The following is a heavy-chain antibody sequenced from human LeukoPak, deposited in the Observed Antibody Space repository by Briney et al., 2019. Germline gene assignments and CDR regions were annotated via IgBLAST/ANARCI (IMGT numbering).Heavy chain of an antibody. CDR1: GLSFSRYW. V-gene: IGHV3-7*05. Sequence: GGSLTLSCAASGLSFSRYWMSWVRQAPGKGLEWVANIKQDGREKYYVDSVRGRFTISRDNAKNSLYLQMNSLRAEDTAVYYCARVRGNYYMDVWGQGTPVTASS. CDR3: ARVRGNYYMDV. J-gene: IGHJ6*02. CDR2: IKQDGREK. D-gene: IGHD1-26*01.